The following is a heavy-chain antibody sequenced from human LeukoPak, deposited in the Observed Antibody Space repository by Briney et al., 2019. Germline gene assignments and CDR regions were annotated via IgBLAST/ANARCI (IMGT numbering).Heavy chain of an antibody. J-gene: IGHJ4*02. CDR1: GYSFTSYW. V-gene: IGHV5-51*01. CDR3: ARAGTTAAYSDY. CDR2: IYPGDSDT. D-gene: IGHD1-7*01. Sequence: GESLKISCKGSGYSFTSYWIGWVRQMPGKGLEWMGGIYPGDSDTRYSPSFQGQVTISVDKSMSTAYLQWSSLKASDSAMYYCARAGTTAAYSDYSGQPTQVTVPA.